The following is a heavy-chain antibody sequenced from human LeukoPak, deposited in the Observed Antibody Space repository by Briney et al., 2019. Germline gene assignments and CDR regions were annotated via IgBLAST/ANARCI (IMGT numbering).Heavy chain of an antibody. Sequence: PSETLSLTCTVSGGAISSYDCSWIRQPAGQGLEWIGRIYTSGSTNYNPSLKSRVTMSVDTSKNQFALKLSSVTAADTAVSYCARSADTAMPLAPFDYWGQGTLVTVSS. CDR2: IYTSGST. CDR3: ARSADTAMPLAPFDY. D-gene: IGHD5-18*01. V-gene: IGHV4-4*07. J-gene: IGHJ4*02. CDR1: GGAISSYD.